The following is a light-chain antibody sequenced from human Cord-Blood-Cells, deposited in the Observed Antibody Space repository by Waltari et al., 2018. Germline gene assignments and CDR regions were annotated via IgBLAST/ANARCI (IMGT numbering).Light chain of an antibody. CDR3: QQSYSTPWT. V-gene: IGKV1-39*01. CDR1: QSISSY. CDR2: AAS. J-gene: IGKJ1*01. Sequence: DIQMTQSPSSLSASVGDRVTITCRASQSISSYLNWDQQKPGKAPKLLIYAASSLQGGVPSRFSGSGSGTDFTLTISSLQPEDFATYYCQQSYSTPWTFGQGTKVEIK.